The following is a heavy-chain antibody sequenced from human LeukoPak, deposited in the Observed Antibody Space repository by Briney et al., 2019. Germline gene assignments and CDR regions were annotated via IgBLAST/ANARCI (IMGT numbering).Heavy chain of an antibody. CDR2: MYYCGSI. CDR3: ARDRATVGATAGIFDY. V-gene: IGHV4-59*01. D-gene: IGHD1-26*01. J-gene: IGHJ4*02. Sequence: SETLSLTCSVSGGSISSYYWSWIRQPPGKGLEWIGYMYYCGSINYNPSLKSRVTISIDTSKKQFPLKLSSVTAADTAVYYCARDRATVGATAGIFDYWGQGTLVTVSS. CDR1: GGSISSYY.